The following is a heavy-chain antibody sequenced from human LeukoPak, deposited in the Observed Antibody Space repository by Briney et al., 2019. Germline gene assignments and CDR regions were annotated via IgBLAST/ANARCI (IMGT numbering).Heavy chain of an antibody. D-gene: IGHD3-16*01. J-gene: IGHJ6*02. Sequence: GGSLRLSCAASGFTFSSYWMSWVRQAPGKGLEWVASINHNGNVNYYVDSVKGRFTISRDNAKNSLYLQMSHLRAEDTAVYFCARGGGLDVWGQGATVTVSS. CDR1: GFTFSSYW. CDR3: ARGGGLDV. CDR2: INHNGNVN. V-gene: IGHV3-7*03.